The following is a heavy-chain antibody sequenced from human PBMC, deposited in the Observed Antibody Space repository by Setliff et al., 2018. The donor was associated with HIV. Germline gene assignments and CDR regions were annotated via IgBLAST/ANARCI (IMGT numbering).Heavy chain of an antibody. Sequence: SETLSLTCTVSGGSMSSYYWSWIRQPPGKGLEWIGSIYYTGSTDYNPSLMSRVTISLDTPKDQFSLKLNSVIAADTAVYYCARNRVPSSLWGQGTLVTVSS. J-gene: IGHJ4*02. CDR2: IYYTGST. V-gene: IGHV4-59*01. CDR3: ARNRVPSSL. CDR1: GGSMSSYY. D-gene: IGHD3-10*01.